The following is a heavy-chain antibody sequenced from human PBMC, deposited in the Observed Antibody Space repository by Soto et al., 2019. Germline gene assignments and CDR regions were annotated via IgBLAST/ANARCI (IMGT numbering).Heavy chain of an antibody. J-gene: IGHJ4*02. V-gene: IGHV4-61*01. CDR2: IYYRGTT. CDR3: ARVGVLRFLEWSIDH. CDR1: GGSVSSSSYY. Sequence: ASETLSLTCTVSGGSVSSSSYYWSWIRQPPGKGLEWIGYIYYRGTTNYNPSLKSRVTISIDTSKNQFSLKLTSVTAADTAVYYCARVGVLRFLEWSIDHWGQGTLVTVSS. D-gene: IGHD3-3*01.